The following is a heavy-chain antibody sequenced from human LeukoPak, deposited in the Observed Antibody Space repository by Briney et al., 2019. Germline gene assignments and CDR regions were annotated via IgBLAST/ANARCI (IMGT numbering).Heavy chain of an antibody. CDR3: AKGNAPIAVAGLGMAFDI. J-gene: IGHJ3*02. V-gene: IGHV3-23*01. CDR1: GFTFSSYA. CDR2: ISGSGGST. Sequence: GGSLRLSCAASGFTFSSYAMSWVRQAQGKGLEWVSDISGSGGSTYYADSVKGRFTISRGNSKNTLYLQMNSLRAEDTAVYYCAKGNAPIAVAGLGMAFDIWGQGTMVTVSS. D-gene: IGHD6-19*01.